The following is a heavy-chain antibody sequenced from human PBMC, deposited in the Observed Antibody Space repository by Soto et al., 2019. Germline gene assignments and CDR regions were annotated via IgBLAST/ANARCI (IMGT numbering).Heavy chain of an antibody. CDR2: IYYSGST. CDR1: GGSISSYY. J-gene: IGHJ4*02. Sequence: SETLSLTCTVSGGSISSYYWSWIRQPPGKGLEWIGYIYYSGSTNYNPSLKSRVTISVDTYKNQFYLKLSSVTAADTAVYYCARVVVAPTHYDYRGQGTIVTVSS. V-gene: IGHV4-59*12. D-gene: IGHD2-15*01. CDR3: ARVVVAPTHYDY.